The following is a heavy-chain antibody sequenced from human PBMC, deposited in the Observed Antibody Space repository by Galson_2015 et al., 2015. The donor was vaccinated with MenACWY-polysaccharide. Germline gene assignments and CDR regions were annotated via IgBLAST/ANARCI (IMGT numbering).Heavy chain of an antibody. CDR2: IQYDGSQK. CDR1: GLKFRGSG. V-gene: IGHV3-33*01. CDR3: AREGSRIVFHAFDV. Sequence: SLRLSCAASGLKFRGSGMHWVRQAPGKGLEWVAVIQYDGSQKQYIDSVKGRFTISGDNSKNTLYLEMNSLRAEDTALYYCAREGSRIVFHAFDVWGQGTMVTVSS. D-gene: IGHD3-10*02. J-gene: IGHJ3*01.